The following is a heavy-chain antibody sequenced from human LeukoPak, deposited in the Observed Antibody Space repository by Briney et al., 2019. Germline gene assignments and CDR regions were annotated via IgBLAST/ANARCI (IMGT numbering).Heavy chain of an antibody. J-gene: IGHJ4*02. V-gene: IGHV3-21*01. D-gene: IGHD3-3*01. Sequence: PGGSLRLSCAASGFTFRSYTMNWVRQAPGKGLEWVSSISSSSGYIYYADSVKGRFTASRDNAKNSLYLQMNSLRAEDTAVYHCARAIYDFWSGYYGINDYWGQGTLVTVSS. CDR1: GFTFRSYT. CDR3: ARAIYDFWSGYYGINDY. CDR2: ISSSSGYI.